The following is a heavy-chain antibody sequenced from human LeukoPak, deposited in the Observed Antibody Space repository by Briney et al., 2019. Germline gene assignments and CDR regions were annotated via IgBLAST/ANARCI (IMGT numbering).Heavy chain of an antibody. CDR2: ISYDGSNK. Sequence: GRSLRLSCAASGSTFSSYGMHWVRQAPGKGLEWVAVISYDGSNKYYADSVKGRFTISRDNSKNTLYLQMNSLRAEDTAVYYCAKDDGGMTTVTSKYYYYYCGMDVWGQGTTVTVSS. J-gene: IGHJ6*02. CDR3: AKDDGGMTTVTSKYYYYYCGMDV. CDR1: GSTFSSYG. V-gene: IGHV3-30*18. D-gene: IGHD4-17*01.